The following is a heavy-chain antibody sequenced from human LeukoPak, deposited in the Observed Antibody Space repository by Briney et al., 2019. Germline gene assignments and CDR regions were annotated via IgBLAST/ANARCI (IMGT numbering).Heavy chain of an antibody. CDR1: GFTFSKYA. D-gene: IGHD1-26*01. J-gene: IGHJ4*02. CDR2: IGDSGSST. Sequence: QAGGSLRLSCAASGFTFSKYAMSWVRQVPGKGLEWVSSIGDSGSSTYYADSVKGRFTISRDNSKNTLYLQMNSLRAEDTAVYYCAKDSEVVGATGDYDYWGQGTLVTVSS. CDR3: AKDSEVVGATGDYDY. V-gene: IGHV3-23*01.